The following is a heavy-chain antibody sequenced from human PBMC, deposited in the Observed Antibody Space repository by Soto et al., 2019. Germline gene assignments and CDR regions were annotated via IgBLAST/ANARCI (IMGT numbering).Heavy chain of an antibody. V-gene: IGHV4-39*01. Sequence: LRETLSLTCSVSGGSISSSSYFWGWIRQPPGKGLEWIGSIYYSGSTYYNPSLKSRVTVSVDTSKNQFSLKLSSVTAADTAVYYCARHPSDFWFDPWGQGTLVTVSS. J-gene: IGHJ5*02. CDR3: ARHPSDFWFDP. CDR1: GGSISSSSYF. D-gene: IGHD2-21*02. CDR2: IYYSGST.